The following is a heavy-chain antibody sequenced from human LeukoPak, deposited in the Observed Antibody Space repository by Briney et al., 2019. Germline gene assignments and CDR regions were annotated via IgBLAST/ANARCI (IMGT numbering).Heavy chain of an antibody. V-gene: IGHV3-21*01. CDR3: ATDGRSSGWYGFDY. Sequence: GGSLRLSCAASGFTFSSYTMNWVRQAPGKGLEWVSSISSSSSYIYYADSVKGRITISRDNARSTLYLQMNSLRAEDTAVYYCATDGRSSGWYGFDYWGQGILVTVSS. CDR1: GFTFSSYT. J-gene: IGHJ4*02. CDR2: ISSSSSYI. D-gene: IGHD6-19*01.